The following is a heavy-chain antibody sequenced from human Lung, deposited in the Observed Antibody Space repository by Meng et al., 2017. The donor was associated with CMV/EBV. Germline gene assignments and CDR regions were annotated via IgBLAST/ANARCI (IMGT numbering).Heavy chain of an antibody. CDR1: GFSFSSYS. Sequence: GEXXKISCVVSGFSFSSYSMNWVRQAPGKGLEWVSYISSGSSTIYYADSVKGRFNISRDNAKNSLYLQMNSLRAEDTAVYYCARGVGSSGYYPDYWGQGTLVTVSS. CDR2: ISSGSSTI. D-gene: IGHD3-22*01. CDR3: ARGVGSSGYYPDY. J-gene: IGHJ4*02. V-gene: IGHV3-48*04.